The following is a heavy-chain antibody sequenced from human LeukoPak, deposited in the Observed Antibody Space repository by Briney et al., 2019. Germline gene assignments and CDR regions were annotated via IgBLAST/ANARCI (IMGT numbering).Heavy chain of an antibody. Sequence: PSETLSLTCAVSGGSISGYSWSWVRQPPGEGLEWVGYIYYSGTTNYNPSLKSRVPISVDTSNNQFSLRPTSVTAADPAVYYCARSSEPPRYFDYWGQGTLVTVSS. J-gene: IGHJ4*03. CDR3: ARSSEPPRYFDY. CDR2: IYYSGTT. CDR1: GGSISGYS. V-gene: IGHV4-59*01.